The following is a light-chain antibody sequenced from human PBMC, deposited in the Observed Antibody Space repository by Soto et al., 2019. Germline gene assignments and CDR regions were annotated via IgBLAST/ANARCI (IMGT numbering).Light chain of an antibody. CDR1: QSISSD. V-gene: IGKV3-11*01. CDR3: QQRSSWPPVFT. Sequence: EIVWTQSPATPSLSPGERATLSCRARQSISSDLAWYQQKTGQAPRLLIYDASNRATGIPARFSGSGSGTDFTLIISSLEPEDSAIYYCQQRSSWPPVFTFGQGTRREIK. J-gene: IGKJ5*01. CDR2: DAS.